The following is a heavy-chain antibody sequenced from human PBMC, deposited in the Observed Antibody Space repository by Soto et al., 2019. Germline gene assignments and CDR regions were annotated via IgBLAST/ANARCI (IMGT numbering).Heavy chain of an antibody. J-gene: IGHJ4*02. D-gene: IGHD3-3*01. CDR3: AREFFYDY. Sequence: PGGSLRLSCAASGFTFSNYNMNWFRQAPGKGLEWVSYISSSSTIYYADSVKGRFTISRDNAKNSLYLQMNSLRDDDTAVYYCAREFFYDYWGQGTLVTVSS. CDR1: GFTFSNYN. CDR2: ISSSSTI. V-gene: IGHV3-48*02.